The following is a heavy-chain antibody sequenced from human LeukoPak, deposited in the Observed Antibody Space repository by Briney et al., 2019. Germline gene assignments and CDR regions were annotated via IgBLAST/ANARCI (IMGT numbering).Heavy chain of an antibody. Sequence: SETLSLTCTVSGASISSSSYFWGWIRQPPGKGLEWIGTIYYSGSTYYNPSLKSRVTISVDTSKNQFSLKLSSVTAADTAVYYCARPAGLFSSWLRFDYWGQGTLVTVSS. CDR2: IYYSGST. V-gene: IGHV4-39*07. CDR3: ARPAGLFSSWLRFDY. CDR1: GASISSSSYF. J-gene: IGHJ4*02. D-gene: IGHD6-13*01.